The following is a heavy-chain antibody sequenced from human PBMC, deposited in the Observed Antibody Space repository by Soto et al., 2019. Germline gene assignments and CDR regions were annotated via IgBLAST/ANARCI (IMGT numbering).Heavy chain of an antibody. Sequence: QVQLVQSGAEVKKPGSSVKVSCKASGGTLSSYAISWVRQAPGQGLEWMGGSIPIFGTANYAQKFQGRVTITADESTSTAYMELSSLRSEDTAVYYCAAPGEVVLADRYYFHYWGQGTLVTVSS. D-gene: IGHD2-21*01. V-gene: IGHV1-69*01. CDR1: GGTLSSYA. CDR3: AAPGEVVLADRYYFHY. CDR2: SIPIFGTA. J-gene: IGHJ4*02.